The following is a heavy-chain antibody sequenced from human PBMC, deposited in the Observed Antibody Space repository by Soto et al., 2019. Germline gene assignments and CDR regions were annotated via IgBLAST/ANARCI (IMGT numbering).Heavy chain of an antibody. CDR2: VFHTGST. CDR1: GASISSSNW. J-gene: IGHJ1*01. Sequence: QVQLQESGPGLVKPSGTLSLTCTVSGASISSSNWWSWVRQSQGKGLEWIGEVFHTGSTNYNPSLSRRLSISVDTSKNQFSLRLTSVTAADTAVYYCAKEEGGQKVRESFHHWGQGTLVTVSS. V-gene: IGHV4-4*02. CDR3: AKEEGGQKVRESFHH. D-gene: IGHD3-10*01.